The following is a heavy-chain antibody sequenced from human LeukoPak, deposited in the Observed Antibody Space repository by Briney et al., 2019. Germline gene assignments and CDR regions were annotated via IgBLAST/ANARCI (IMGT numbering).Heavy chain of an antibody. CDR2: FRPSTVNS. J-gene: IGHJ4*02. CDR1: GYTFSIYG. V-gene: IGHV1-18*01. D-gene: IGHD3-3*01. CDR3: PRDGKARYDFRENDY. Sequence: ASVKVSCKASGYTFSIYGINWVGQAPGQGLEWMGWFRPSTVNSNYSHTFQARLTMPPHPSTSTAYIELSSLRSDDTAVYYCPRDGKARYDFRENDYWGQGTLVTVSS.